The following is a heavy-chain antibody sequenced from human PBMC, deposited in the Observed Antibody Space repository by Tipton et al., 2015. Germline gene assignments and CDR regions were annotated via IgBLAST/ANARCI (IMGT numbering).Heavy chain of an antibody. CDR3: ARDGGGYDFWSGYQNYAMDV. J-gene: IGHJ6*02. Sequence: SLRLSCAASGFTFDDYVMHWVRQAPGKGLEWVSGISWNSDSIAYADSVKGRFTISRDNAKNSLYLQMNSLRAEDTAVYYCARDGGGYDFWSGYQNYAMDVWGQGTTVTVSS. D-gene: IGHD3-3*01. CDR2: ISWNSDSI. CDR1: GFTFDDYV. V-gene: IGHV3-9*01.